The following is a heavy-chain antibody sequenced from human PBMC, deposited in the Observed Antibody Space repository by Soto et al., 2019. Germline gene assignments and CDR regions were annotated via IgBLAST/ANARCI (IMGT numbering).Heavy chain of an antibody. CDR3: AKAICGGDCYPIWYYGMDV. CDR1: GGSFTGYF. CDR2: VNHRGET. Sequence: SETLSLTCAVYGGSFTGYFWSWIRHSPGKGLEWIGEVNHRGETNYSPSLKSRLTISGDTSKNHISLKLSSVTAADTAVYYCAKAICGGDCYPIWYYGMDVWGQGTTVTVSS. V-gene: IGHV4-34*01. J-gene: IGHJ6*02. D-gene: IGHD2-21*02.